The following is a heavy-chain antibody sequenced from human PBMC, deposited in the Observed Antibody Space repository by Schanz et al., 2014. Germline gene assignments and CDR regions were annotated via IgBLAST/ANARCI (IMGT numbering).Heavy chain of an antibody. V-gene: IGHV3-23*01. D-gene: IGHD5-18*01. CDR1: GFTFSSYA. Sequence: EVQLLESGGGLVQPGGSLRLSCLASGFTFSSYAMSWVRQAPGKGLEWVSAISGSGGSTYYADSVKGRFTISRDNSKNTLYLQMNSLRAEDTAVYYCVRVSFADPRLYRGMDRDIDYWGQGTLVTVSS. CDR3: VRVSFADPRLYRGMDRDIDY. CDR2: ISGSGGST. J-gene: IGHJ4*02.